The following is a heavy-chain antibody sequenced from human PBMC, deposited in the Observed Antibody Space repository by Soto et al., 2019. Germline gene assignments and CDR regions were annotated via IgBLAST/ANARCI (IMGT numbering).Heavy chain of an antibody. D-gene: IGHD3-22*01. V-gene: IGHV4-59*01. Sequence: SETLSLTCTVSGGSISGYHWSWFRQTPGKGPEWIGYIYSSGSTNYNASLKSRLTISIDTSKNQFALQLKSVTAADTAVYFCARYSSESSDYYPQDYWGQGTLVTVSS. CDR3: ARYSSESSDYYPQDY. CDR2: IYSSGST. CDR1: GGSISGYH. J-gene: IGHJ4*02.